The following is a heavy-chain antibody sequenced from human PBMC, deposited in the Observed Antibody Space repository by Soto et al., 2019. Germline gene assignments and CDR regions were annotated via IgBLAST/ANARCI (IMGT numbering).Heavy chain of an antibody. CDR2: ISRNNGDT. J-gene: IGHJ4*02. CDR1: SDTFTNYG. Sequence: QVQLVQSGAEVKKPGASVRVSCTASSDTFTNYGLSWVRQAPGQGLEWMGWISRNNGDTKYAQNLQGRVTMTTDTSTNTAYMELRSLKFDDTAVYYCGSGGPLLAFFYWGQGTLVTVSS. CDR3: GSGGPLLAFFY. V-gene: IGHV1-18*01. D-gene: IGHD3-16*01.